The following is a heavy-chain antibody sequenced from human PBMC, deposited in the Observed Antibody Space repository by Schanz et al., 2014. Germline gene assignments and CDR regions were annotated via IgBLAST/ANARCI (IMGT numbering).Heavy chain of an antibody. D-gene: IGHD6-13*01. CDR2: INAGTGNT. Sequence: QVQLVQCWAEVKGPGASVKVSCKASGYSFTPFPIHWVRQAPGQRLEWMGWINAGTGNTEYSQKFQGRVTITRDTLASTAYMEVSSLRSEDTAVYYCARSGSSNWYFFDYWGQGTLVTVSS. V-gene: IGHV1-3*01. CDR1: GYSFTPFP. CDR3: ARSGSSNWYFFDY. J-gene: IGHJ4*02.